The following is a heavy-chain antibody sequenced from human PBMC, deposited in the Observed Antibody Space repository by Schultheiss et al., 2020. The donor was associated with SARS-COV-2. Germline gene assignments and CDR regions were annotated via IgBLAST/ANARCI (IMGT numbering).Heavy chain of an antibody. J-gene: IGHJ4*02. D-gene: IGHD3-10*01. Sequence: GGSLRLSCAASGFTFSNYWMSWVRQAPGKGLEWVGRVKSNTDGGTTDYAAPVKGRFSISRDDSKSIAYLQMNSLKTEDTAVYYCTTSITQDSTWDYWGQGTLVTVSS. CDR2: VKSNTDGGTT. V-gene: IGHV3-15*01. CDR3: TTSITQDSTWDY. CDR1: GFTFSNYW.